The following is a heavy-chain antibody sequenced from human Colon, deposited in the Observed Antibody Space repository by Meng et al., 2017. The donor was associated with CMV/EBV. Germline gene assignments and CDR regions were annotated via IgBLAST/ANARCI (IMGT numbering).Heavy chain of an antibody. CDR1: GGSISSSSHY. D-gene: IGHD3-3*01. Sequence: SETLSLTCTVSGGSISSSSHYWAWIRQPPGKGLEWIGSTYYSGNTFYNPALGSRVTMSMDTSYNQFYLKVTSVTAADTAGYYCVREGGSGFLEWLSTFDYWGQGTLVTVSS. CDR3: VREGGSGFLEWLSTFDY. V-gene: IGHV4-39*07. J-gene: IGHJ4*02. CDR2: TYYSGNT.